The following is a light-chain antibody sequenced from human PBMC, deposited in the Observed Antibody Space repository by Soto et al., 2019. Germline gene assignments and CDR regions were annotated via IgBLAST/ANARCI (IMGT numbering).Light chain of an antibody. Sequence: EIVLTQSPATLSLSPGERATLSCRASQGVSSYLAWYKQKPGQTPRLLIYDASDRATGISARFSGSGPGTDFTLTISSLEPEDSAVSYCQEYINWHPITFGHGTRLEIK. J-gene: IGKJ5*01. V-gene: IGKV3D-11*01. CDR1: QGVSSY. CDR3: QEYINWHPIT. CDR2: DAS.